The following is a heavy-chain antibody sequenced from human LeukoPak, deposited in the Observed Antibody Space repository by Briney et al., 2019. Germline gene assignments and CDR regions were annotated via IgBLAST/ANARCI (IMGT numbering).Heavy chain of an antibody. CDR2: IKQDGSEK. V-gene: IGHV3-7*01. Sequence: PGGSLRLSCAASGFTFSSYWMSWVRQAPGKGLEWVANIKQDGSEKYYVDSVKGRFTISRDNAKNSLYLQMNSLRAEDTAVYYCARVYSGSYYYYYYMDVWGKGTTVTVSS. CDR3: ARVYSGSYYYYYYMDV. J-gene: IGHJ6*03. D-gene: IGHD1-26*01. CDR1: GFTFSSYW.